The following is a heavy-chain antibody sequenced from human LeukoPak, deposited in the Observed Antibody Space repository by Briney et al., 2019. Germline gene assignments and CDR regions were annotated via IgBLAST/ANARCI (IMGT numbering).Heavy chain of an antibody. D-gene: IGHD2-2*02. V-gene: IGHV4-59*01. CDR1: GGSISSYY. CDR2: IYYSGST. Sequence: SETLSLTCTVSGGSISSYYWSWIRQPPGKGLEWIGYIYYSGSTNYNPSLKSRVTISVDTSKNQFSLKLSSVTAADTAVYYCARDKLGYCSSTSCYRGFDPWGQGTLVTISS. CDR3: ARDKLGYCSSTSCYRGFDP. J-gene: IGHJ5*02.